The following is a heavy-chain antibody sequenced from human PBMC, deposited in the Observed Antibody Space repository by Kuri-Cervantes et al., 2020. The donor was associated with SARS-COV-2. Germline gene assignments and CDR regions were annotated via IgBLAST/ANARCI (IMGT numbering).Heavy chain of an antibody. J-gene: IGHJ4*02. V-gene: IGHV1-69*06. CDR1: GGTFSSYA. CDR3: ARGRSVTATIASFFDY. D-gene: IGHD2-21*02. CDR2: IIPIFGTA. Sequence: SVKVSCKASGGTFSSYAISWVRQAPGQGLEWMGGIIPIFGTANYAQKFQGRVTITADKSTSTAYMELSSLRSEDTAVYYCARGRSVTATIASFFDYWGQGTLVTVSS.